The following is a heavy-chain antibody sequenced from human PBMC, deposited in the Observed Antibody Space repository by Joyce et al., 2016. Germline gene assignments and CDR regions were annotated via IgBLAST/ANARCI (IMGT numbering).Heavy chain of an antibody. CDR2: NSDRRTT. CDR1: GGSISSYY. Sequence: QVQLQESGPGLVKPSETLSLTCNVSGGSISSYYWSWIRQPPGQGLEWIGHNSDRRTTNYNRTLKSRIAISVDTSKSQFSLGVTSVTAADTAVYFCARGINDGGYVGAFHYFYYMDVWGTGTTVTVSS. CDR3: ARGINDGGYVGAFHYFYYMDV. D-gene: IGHD5-12*01. J-gene: IGHJ6*03. V-gene: IGHV4-59*01.